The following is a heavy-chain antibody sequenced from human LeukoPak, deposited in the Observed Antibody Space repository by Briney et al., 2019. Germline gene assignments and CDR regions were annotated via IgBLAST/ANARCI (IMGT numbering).Heavy chain of an antibody. CDR3: AKDLRRDDPK. CDR1: GFTFSSYG. CDR2: ISYDGSNK. Sequence: QPGGSLRLSCAASGFTFSSYGMHWVRQAPGKGLEWVAVISYDGSNKYYADSVKGRFTTSRDNSKNTVYLQMNSLRAEDTAVYYCAKDLRRDDPKWGRGTLVTVSS. J-gene: IGHJ4*02. V-gene: IGHV3-30*18. D-gene: IGHD5-24*01.